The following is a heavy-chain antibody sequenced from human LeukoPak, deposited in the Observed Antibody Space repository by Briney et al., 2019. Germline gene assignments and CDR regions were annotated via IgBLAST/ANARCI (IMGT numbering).Heavy chain of an antibody. V-gene: IGHV3-30*02. D-gene: IGHD3-10*01. J-gene: IGHJ4*02. CDR2: IQYNGNNK. CDR1: GFTFNNFG. CDR3: AKDNRDYYIDY. Sequence: GGSLRLSCAASGFTFNNFGMHWVRLAPGKGLEWVTFIQYNGNNKYYADSVKGRFTISRDNSKNTLYLQMNSLRVEDTAVYYCAKDNRDYYIDYWGQGTLVTVSS.